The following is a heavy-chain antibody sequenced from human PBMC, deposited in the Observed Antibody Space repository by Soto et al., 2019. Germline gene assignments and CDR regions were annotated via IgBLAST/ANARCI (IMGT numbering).Heavy chain of an antibody. V-gene: IGHV5-51*01. CDR3: ARGGVSTRTFDY. Sequence: ESLKISCKGSGYTFAGYWIAWVRQMPGKGLELMGIIYPSDSDTRYRPSFQGQVTISADKSISSAYLQWSSLRASDTAMYYCARGGVSTRTFDYWGQGTPVTVSS. J-gene: IGHJ4*02. CDR2: IYPSDSDT. CDR1: GYTFAGYW. D-gene: IGHD3-3*01.